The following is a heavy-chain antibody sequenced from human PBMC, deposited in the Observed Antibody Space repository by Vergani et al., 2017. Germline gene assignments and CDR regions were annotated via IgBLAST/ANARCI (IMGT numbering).Heavy chain of an antibody. CDR2: ISSDGGST. D-gene: IGHD3-22*01. V-gene: IGHV3-23*04. CDR1: GFTFSSYG. CDR3: AGPQGTSAYYYGGFDY. Sequence: EVQLVESGGGVVRPGGSLRVSCEASGFTFSSYGMHWVRQAPGKGLEWVSTISSDGGSTYYADSVKGRFTISRDNSKNTLSLQMNSLTAEDTAIYYCAGPQGTSAYYYGGFDYWGQGILVTVSS. J-gene: IGHJ4*02.